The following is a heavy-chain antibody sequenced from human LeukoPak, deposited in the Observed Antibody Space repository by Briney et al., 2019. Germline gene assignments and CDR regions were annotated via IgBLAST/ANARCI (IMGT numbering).Heavy chain of an antibody. CDR1: GYSISSGYY. Sequence: SETLSLTCTVSGYSISSGYYWGWIRQPPGKGLEWIGSIYHSGSTYYNPSLKSRVTISVDTSKNQFSLKLSSVTAADTAVYYCARAGYSYVTDYWGQGTLVTVSS. V-gene: IGHV4-38-2*02. J-gene: IGHJ4*02. CDR2: IYHSGST. CDR3: ARAGYSYVTDY. D-gene: IGHD5-18*01.